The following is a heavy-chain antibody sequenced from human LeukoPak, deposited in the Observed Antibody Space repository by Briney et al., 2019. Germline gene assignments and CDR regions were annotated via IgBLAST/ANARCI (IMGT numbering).Heavy chain of an antibody. J-gene: IGHJ6*03. CDR3: AREYSSSSVIEYYYYYMDV. CDR1: GFTFSSYS. CDR2: ISSSSSYI. D-gene: IGHD6-6*01. Sequence: PGGSLRLSCAASGFTFSSYSMNWVRQAPGKGLEWVSSISSSSSYIYYADSVKGRFTISRDNAKNSLYLQMNSLRAEDTAVYYCAREYSSSSVIEYYYYYMDVWGKGTTVTVSS. V-gene: IGHV3-21*01.